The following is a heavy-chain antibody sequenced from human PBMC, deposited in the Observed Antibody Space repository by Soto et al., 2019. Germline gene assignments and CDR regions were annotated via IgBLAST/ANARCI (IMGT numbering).Heavy chain of an antibody. Sequence: ASVKVSCKASGYTFTTYGISWVRQSPGQGLEWLGWINTHNGNTNYAQNHQGRVIMTADTSTSTAYMELRSLRSDDTAIYYCTREGSAPYYYYGMDAWGQGTTVTSP. J-gene: IGHJ6*02. CDR3: TREGSAPYYYYGMDA. CDR2: INTHNGNT. V-gene: IGHV1-18*01. D-gene: IGHD3-10*01. CDR1: GYTFTTYG.